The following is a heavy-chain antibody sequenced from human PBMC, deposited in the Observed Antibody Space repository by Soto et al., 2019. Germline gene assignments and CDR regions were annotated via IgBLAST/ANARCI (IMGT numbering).Heavy chain of an antibody. V-gene: IGHV3-21*01. Sequence: EVQLVESGGGLVKPGGSLRLSCAASGFTFSSYSMNWVRQAPGKGLAWVSSISSSSSYIYYADSVKGRFTISRDNAKNSLYLQMNSLRAEDTAVYYCGRDRLGYCSGGSCYYDAFDIWGQGTMVTVSS. CDR1: GFTFSSYS. CDR3: GRDRLGYCSGGSCYYDAFDI. CDR2: ISSSSSYI. J-gene: IGHJ3*02. D-gene: IGHD2-15*01.